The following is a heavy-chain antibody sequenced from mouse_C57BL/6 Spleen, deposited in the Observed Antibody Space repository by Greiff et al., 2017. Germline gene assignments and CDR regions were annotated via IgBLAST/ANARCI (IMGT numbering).Heavy chain of an antibody. CDR2: ISDGGSYT. Sequence: DVQLQESGGGLVKPGGSLKLSCAASGFTFSSYAMSWVRQTPEKRLEWVATISDGGSYTYYPDNVKGRFTISRDNAKNNLYLQMSHLKSEDTAMYYCARDTDEGAMDYWGQGTSVTVSS. D-gene: IGHD1-1*01. CDR1: GFTFSSYA. V-gene: IGHV5-4*01. J-gene: IGHJ4*01. CDR3: ARDTDEGAMDY.